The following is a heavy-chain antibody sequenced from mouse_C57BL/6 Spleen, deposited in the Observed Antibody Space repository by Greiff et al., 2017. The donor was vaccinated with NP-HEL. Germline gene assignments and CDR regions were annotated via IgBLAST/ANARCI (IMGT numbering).Heavy chain of an antibody. Sequence: VQLQQSGPGLVQPSQSLSITCTVSGFSLPSYGVHWVRQSPGKGLEWLGVIWRGGSTDYNAAFMSRLSITKDNSKSQVFFKMNSLQADDTAIYYCAKNGKGSVGWYFDVWGTGTTVTVSS. CDR1: GFSLPSYG. D-gene: IGHD1-1*01. CDR2: IWRGGST. CDR3: AKNGKGSVGWYFDV. V-gene: IGHV2-5*01. J-gene: IGHJ1*03.